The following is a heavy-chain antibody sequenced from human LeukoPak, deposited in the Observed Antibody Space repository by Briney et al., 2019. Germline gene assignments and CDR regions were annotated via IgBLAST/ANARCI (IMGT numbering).Heavy chain of an antibody. CDR3: TTLGDMVVVPAALGFGAFDI. V-gene: IGHV3-15*01. CDR1: GFTFSNAW. Sequence: PGGSLRLSCAASGFTFSNAWMSWVRQAPGKGLEWVGRIKSKTDGGTTDYAAPVKGRFTISRDDPKNTLYLQMNSLKTEDTAVYYCTTLGDMVVVPAALGFGAFDIWGQGTMVTVSS. J-gene: IGHJ3*02. D-gene: IGHD2-2*01. CDR2: IKSKTDGGTT.